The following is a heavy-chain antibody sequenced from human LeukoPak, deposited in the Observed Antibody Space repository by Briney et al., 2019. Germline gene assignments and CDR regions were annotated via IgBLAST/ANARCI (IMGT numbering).Heavy chain of an antibody. V-gene: IGHV4-59*01. J-gene: IGHJ6*04. CDR1: GGSISSYY. Sequence: SETLSLTCTVPGGSISSYYWSWIRQPPGKGLEWIGYIYYSGSTNYNPSLKSRVTISVDTSKNQFSLKLSSVTAADTAVYYCARGFYGNYYYYGTDVWGKGTTVTVSS. CDR3: ARGFYGNYYYYGTDV. CDR2: IYYSGST. D-gene: IGHD3-16*01.